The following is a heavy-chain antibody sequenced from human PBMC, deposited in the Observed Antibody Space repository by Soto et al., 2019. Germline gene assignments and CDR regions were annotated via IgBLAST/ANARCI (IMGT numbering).Heavy chain of an antibody. CDR1: GYTFTSYA. CDR2: INAGNGNT. D-gene: IGHD6-6*01. Sequence: QVQLVQSGAEVKKPGASVKVSCQASGYTFTSYAMHWVRQAPGQGLEWMGWINAGNGNTKYSQKFQGRVTITRDTTASTAYKELSSLRSEDTAVYYCAKYSSSSGGIFDYWGQGTLVTVSS. CDR3: AKYSSSSGGIFDY. J-gene: IGHJ4*02. V-gene: IGHV1-3*01.